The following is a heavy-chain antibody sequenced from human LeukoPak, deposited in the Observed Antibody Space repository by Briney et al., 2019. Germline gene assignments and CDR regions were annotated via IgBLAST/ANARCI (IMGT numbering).Heavy chain of an antibody. CDR2: VIDGTTT. CDR1: GFTFSNYW. CDR3: AIAGNGVMDV. Sequence: GGSLRLSCAASGFTFSNYWLHWVRQAPGKGLVWVSRVIDGTTTNYADSVKGRLTISRDNTKTTLYLQMNSLRAEDTAVYYCAIAGNGVMDVWGQGTTVTVSS. V-gene: IGHV3-74*01. D-gene: IGHD2-8*01. J-gene: IGHJ6*02.